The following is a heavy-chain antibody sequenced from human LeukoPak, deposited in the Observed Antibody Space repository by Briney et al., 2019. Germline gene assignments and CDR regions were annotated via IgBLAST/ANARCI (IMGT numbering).Heavy chain of an antibody. V-gene: IGHV4-59*08. CDR2: IYYSGST. Sequence: PSETLSLTCTVSGGSISSYYWSWIRQPPGKGLEWIGYIYYSGSTNYNPSLKSRVTISVDTSQNQFSLKLSSVTAADTAVYYCARHPQVTTRGYFDYWGQGTLVTVSS. CDR1: GGSISSYY. D-gene: IGHD4-17*01. CDR3: ARHPQVTTRGYFDY. J-gene: IGHJ4*02.